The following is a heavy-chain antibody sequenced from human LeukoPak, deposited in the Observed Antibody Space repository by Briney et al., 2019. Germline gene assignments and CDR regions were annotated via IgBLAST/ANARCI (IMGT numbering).Heavy chain of an antibody. CDR2: INPNSGGT. CDR1: GYTFTGYY. D-gene: IGHD4-17*01. Sequence: GASVKVSCKASGYTFTGYYMHWVRQAPGQGLEWMGWINPNSGGTNYAQKFQGRVTMTRDTSISTAYMELSKLRSDDTAVYYCARARHMTTVTTFGYWGQGTLVTVSS. V-gene: IGHV1-2*02. J-gene: IGHJ4*02. CDR3: ARARHMTTVTTFGY.